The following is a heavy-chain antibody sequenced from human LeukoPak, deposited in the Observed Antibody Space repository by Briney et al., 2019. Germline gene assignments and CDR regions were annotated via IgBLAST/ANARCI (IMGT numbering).Heavy chain of an antibody. J-gene: IGHJ5*02. D-gene: IGHD4-23*01. V-gene: IGHV1-2*02. CDR1: GYTFTGYF. CDR3: ARKITVALGFDP. Sequence: GASVKVSCKASGYTFTGYFMHWVRQAPGQGLEWMGWINPNSGGTSYAQKFQGRVTMTTDTSTSTAYMELRSLRSDDTAVYYCARKITVALGFDPWGQGTLVTVSS. CDR2: INPNSGGT.